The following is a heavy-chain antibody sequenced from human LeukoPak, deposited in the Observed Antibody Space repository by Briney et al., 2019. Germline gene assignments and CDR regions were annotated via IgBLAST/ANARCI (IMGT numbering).Heavy chain of an antibody. D-gene: IGHD5-24*01. CDR3: ARVRDGYTKGAFDI. J-gene: IGHJ3*02. CDR1: GFTFSSYG. V-gene: IGHV3-30*02. CDR2: IRYDGSNK. Sequence: GGSLRLSCAASGFTFSSYGMHWVRQAPGKGLEWVAFIRYDGSNKYYAASVKGRFTISRDNANNSLYLQMNSLRAEDTAVYYCARVRDGYTKGAFDIWGQGTMVTVSS.